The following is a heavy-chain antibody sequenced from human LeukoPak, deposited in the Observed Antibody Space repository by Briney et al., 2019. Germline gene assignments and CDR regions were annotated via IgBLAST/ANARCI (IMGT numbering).Heavy chain of an antibody. V-gene: IGHV3-23*01. CDR2: ISGSGGST. J-gene: IGHJ4*02. D-gene: IGHD2-2*01. CDR1: GFTFSSYA. CDR3: AKDPCSSTSCYNDY. Sequence: GGSLRLSCAASGFTFSSYAKSWVRQAPGKGLEWVSAISGSGGSTYYADSVKGRFTISRDNSKNTLYLQMNSLRAEDTAVYYCAKDPCSSTSCYNDYWGQGTLVTVSS.